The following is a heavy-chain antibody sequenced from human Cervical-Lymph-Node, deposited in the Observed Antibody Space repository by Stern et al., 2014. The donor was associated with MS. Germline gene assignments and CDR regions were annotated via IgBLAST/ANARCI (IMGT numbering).Heavy chain of an antibody. V-gene: IGHV3-30*01. D-gene: IGHD5-12*01. Sequence: MQLVESGGGVVQPGRSLRLSCAASGFTFRSYAMHWVRQAPGQGLEWVAVISYDGSNKYYADSVKGRFTISRDNSKNTLYLQMNSLRAEDTAVYYCARDERWLRSSTGFDYWGQGTLVTVSS. CDR3: ARDERWLRSSTGFDY. CDR2: ISYDGSNK. CDR1: GFTFRSYA. J-gene: IGHJ4*02.